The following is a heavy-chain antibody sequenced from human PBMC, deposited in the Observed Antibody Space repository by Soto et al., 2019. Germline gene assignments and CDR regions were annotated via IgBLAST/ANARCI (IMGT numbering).Heavy chain of an antibody. CDR1: GGSISSYY. V-gene: IGHV4-59*08. J-gene: IGHJ4*02. CDR3: ASSDGGSTIDY. Sequence: SETLSLACTVSGGSISSYYWTWIRQPPGKGLEWIGYIYYSGNTNYNPSLKSRVTISVATSKTQFSLKLSSVTAADTAVYYCASSDGGSTIDYWGQGALVTVSS. CDR2: IYYSGNT.